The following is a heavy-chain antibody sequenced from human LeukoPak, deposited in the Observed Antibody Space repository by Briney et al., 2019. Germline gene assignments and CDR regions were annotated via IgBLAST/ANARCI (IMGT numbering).Heavy chain of an antibody. D-gene: IGHD2-2*01. CDR3: AKVAVPAAIRSWFDP. CDR1: GFTFSSYA. V-gene: IGHV3-23*01. J-gene: IGHJ5*02. Sequence: PGGSLRLSCAASGFTFSSYAMIWVRQAPGKGLEWVSAISGSGGSTYYADSVKGRFTISRDNSKNTLYLQMNSLRDEDTAVYYCAKVAVPAAIRSWFDPWGQGTLVTVSS. CDR2: ISGSGGST.